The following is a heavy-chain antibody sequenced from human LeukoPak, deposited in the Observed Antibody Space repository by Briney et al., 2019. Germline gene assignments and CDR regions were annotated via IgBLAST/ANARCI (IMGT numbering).Heavy chain of an antibody. Sequence: SETLSLTCTVSGGSISSYYWSWVRQPPGKGLEWIGEIYHSGSTNYNPSLKSRVTISVDKSKNQFSLKLSSVTAADTAVYYCAREVVDYDSSGYYFAYYFDYWGQGTLVTVSS. CDR2: IYHSGST. V-gene: IGHV4-4*02. CDR1: GGSISSYY. D-gene: IGHD3-22*01. CDR3: AREVVDYDSSGYYFAYYFDY. J-gene: IGHJ4*02.